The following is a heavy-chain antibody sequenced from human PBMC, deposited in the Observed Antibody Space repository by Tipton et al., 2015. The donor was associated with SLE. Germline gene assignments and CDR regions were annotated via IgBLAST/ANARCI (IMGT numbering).Heavy chain of an antibody. V-gene: IGHV4-39*07. CDR2: MYYSGST. J-gene: IGHJ3*02. CDR1: GGSLSSSSYY. Sequence: TLSLTCTVSGGSLSSSSYYWDWIRQPPGKGLEWIGSMYYSGSTYYNPSLKSRVTISIDTSKNQFSLKLSSMTAADTAVYYCAREVITITDSDAFDIWGQGTMVTVSS. CDR3: AREVITITDSDAFDI. D-gene: IGHD2-21*01.